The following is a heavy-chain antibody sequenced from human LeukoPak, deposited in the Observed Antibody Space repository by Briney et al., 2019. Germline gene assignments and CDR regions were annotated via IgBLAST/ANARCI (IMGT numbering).Heavy chain of an antibody. Sequence: TLSLTCAVSGGSISSGGYSWSWIRQPPGKGLEWIGYIYHSGSTYYNPSLKSRVTISVDRSKNQFSLKLSSVTAADTAVYYCARDAYGYGVSGTWGQGTLVTVSS. D-gene: IGHD5-18*01. V-gene: IGHV4-30-2*01. CDR3: ARDAYGYGVSGT. CDR1: GGSISSGGYS. J-gene: IGHJ5*02. CDR2: IYHSGST.